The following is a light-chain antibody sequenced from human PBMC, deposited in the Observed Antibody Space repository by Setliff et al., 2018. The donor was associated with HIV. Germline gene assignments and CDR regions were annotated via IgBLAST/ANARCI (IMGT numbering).Light chain of an antibody. CDR1: RNDVGRYDL. V-gene: IGLV2-23*01. CDR2: QAS. J-gene: IGLJ1*01. CDR3: CSNTGSNTYV. Sequence: QSVLTQPASVSGSPGQSITISCSGTRNDVGRYDLVSWYQQHPGKAPKLMIYQASRRTSGVSNRFSASKSGNTASLTISALQAEDEADYYCCSNTGSNTYVFGTGTKVTVL.